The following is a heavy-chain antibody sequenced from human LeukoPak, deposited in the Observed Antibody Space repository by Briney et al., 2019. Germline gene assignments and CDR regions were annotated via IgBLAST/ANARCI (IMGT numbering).Heavy chain of an antibody. J-gene: IGHJ6*03. V-gene: IGHV4-34*01. CDR1: GGSFSGYY. CDR2: INHSGST. D-gene: IGHD5-18*01. CDR3: ASPSGYSYGNYYYYMDV. Sequence: SETLSLTCAVYGGSFSGYYWSWIRQPPGKGLEWIWEINHSGSTNYNPSLKSRVTISVDTSKHQFSLKLSSVTAADTAVYYCASPSGYSYGNYYYYMDVWGKGTTVTVSS.